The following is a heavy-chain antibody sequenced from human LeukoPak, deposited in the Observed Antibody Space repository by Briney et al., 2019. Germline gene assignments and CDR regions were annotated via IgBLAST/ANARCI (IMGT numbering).Heavy chain of an antibody. J-gene: IGHJ4*02. V-gene: IGHV3-30-3*01. Sequence: GGSLRLSCAASGFTFSSSAMHWVRQAPDKGLEWVAVISSDGNYKYYADSVKGRFIISRDNSKNTLYLQMNSLRGEDTAVYYCARDYKWGYFDYWGQGTLVTVSS. CDR2: ISSDGNYK. CDR1: GFTFSSSA. CDR3: ARDYKWGYFDY. D-gene: IGHD1-20*01.